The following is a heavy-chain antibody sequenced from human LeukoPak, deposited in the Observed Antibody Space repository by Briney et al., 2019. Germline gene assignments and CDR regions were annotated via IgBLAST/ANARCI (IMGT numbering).Heavy chain of an antibody. CDR2: ISSDGSRV. CDR3: AREKAAGRGWYYYYYMDV. V-gene: IGHV3-74*01. Sequence: GGSLRLSCAASGFTFSDYWMHWVRQAPGKGLVWVSRISSDGSRVTYADSVKGRFTISRDNAKNTLYLQMNSLRAEDTAVYYCAREKAAGRGWYYYYYMDVWGKGTTVTVSS. J-gene: IGHJ6*03. D-gene: IGHD6-13*01. CDR1: GFTFSDYW.